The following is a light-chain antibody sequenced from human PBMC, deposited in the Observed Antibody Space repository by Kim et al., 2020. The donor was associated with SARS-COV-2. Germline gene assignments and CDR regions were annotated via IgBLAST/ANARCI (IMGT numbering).Light chain of an antibody. V-gene: IGKV1-27*01. J-gene: IGKJ1*01. CDR2: GAS. CDR3: QNYDSAPRT. Sequence: DIQMTQAPSSVSASVGDRVTITCRARQGIGNSLAWYQQKAGKVPKRLIYGASALQSGVPSRFSGGGSGTNFTLTISGLQLEDVASYYCQNYDSAPRTFGQGTTVEIK. CDR1: QGIGNS.